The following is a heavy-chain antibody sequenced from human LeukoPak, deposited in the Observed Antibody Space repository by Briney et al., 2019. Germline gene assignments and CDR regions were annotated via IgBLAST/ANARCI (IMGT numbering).Heavy chain of an antibody. D-gene: IGHD6-19*01. J-gene: IGHJ5*02. CDR3: ARELVAVAGTGSWFDP. Sequence: KSSETLSLTCTVSGGSISSYYWGWIRQPPGKGLEWIGYIYYSGSTNYNPSLKSRVTISVDTSKNQFSLKLSSVTAADTAVYYCARELVAVAGTGSWFDPWGQGTLVTVSS. V-gene: IGHV4-59*01. CDR2: IYYSGST. CDR1: GGSISSYY.